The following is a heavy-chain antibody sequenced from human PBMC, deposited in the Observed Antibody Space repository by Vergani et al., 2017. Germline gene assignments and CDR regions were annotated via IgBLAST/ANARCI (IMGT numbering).Heavy chain of an antibody. J-gene: IGHJ4*02. CDR2: IYSGGST. CDR3: TTDGVAYDFWSGYRIFDY. V-gene: IGHV3-66*01. CDR1: GFTVSSNY. D-gene: IGHD3-3*01. Sequence: EVQLVESGGGLVQPGGSLRLSCAASGFTVSSNYMSRVRQAPGKGLEWVSVIYSGGSTYYADSVKGRFTISRDDSKNTLYLQMNSLKTEDTAVYYCTTDGVAYDFWSGYRIFDYWGQGTLVTVSS.